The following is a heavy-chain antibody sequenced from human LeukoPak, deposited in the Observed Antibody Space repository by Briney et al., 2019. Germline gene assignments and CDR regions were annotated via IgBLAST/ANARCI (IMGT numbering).Heavy chain of an antibody. Sequence: GGTLRLSCAASGFTFSSYGMSWVRQAPGKGLEWLATIKEDGSEKNYVGSVMGRFTISRDNAKNALYLQMNSLKTDDTAVYYCTTQPWQVDYWGQGTPVTVSS. CDR3: TTQPWQVDY. J-gene: IGHJ4*02. CDR1: GFTFSSYG. CDR2: IKEDGSEK. V-gene: IGHV3-7*03. D-gene: IGHD6-19*01.